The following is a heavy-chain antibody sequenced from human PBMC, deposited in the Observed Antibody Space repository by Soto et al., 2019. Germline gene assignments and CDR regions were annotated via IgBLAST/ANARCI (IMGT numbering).Heavy chain of an antibody. CDR2: SRNKANSYIT. Sequence: EVQLVDSGGGLVQPGGSLRLSCTASGLTFSDHFMDWVRQAPGKGLEWVARSRNKANSYITDYVASVIGRFTISRDDSKNSVYLQMNSLKTDDTAVYYCANADSGSYPYWGQGTLVTVSS. CDR1: GLTFSDHF. CDR3: ANADSGSYPY. D-gene: IGHD1-26*01. V-gene: IGHV3-72*01. J-gene: IGHJ4*02.